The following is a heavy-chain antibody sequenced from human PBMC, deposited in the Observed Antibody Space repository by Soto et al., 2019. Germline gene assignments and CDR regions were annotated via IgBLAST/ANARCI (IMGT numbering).Heavy chain of an antibody. CDR2: IDPRDSDT. CDR3: ARHGPGWFQHFDY. Sequence: GESLKISCKDSGDSFSNYWISWVRQLPGKGLEWMGRIDPRDSDTTYSPPFQGHVTVSADKSISTAYLQWSSLKASDTAIYYCARHGPGWFQHFDYWGQGTLVTVSS. CDR1: GDSFSNYW. J-gene: IGHJ4*02. V-gene: IGHV5-10-1*01. D-gene: IGHD6-19*01.